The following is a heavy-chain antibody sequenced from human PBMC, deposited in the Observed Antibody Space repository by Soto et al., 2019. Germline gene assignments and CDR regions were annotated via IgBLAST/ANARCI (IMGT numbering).Heavy chain of an antibody. CDR3: ARDLWFGELSNWFDP. Sequence: SETLSLTCTVSGGSISSGGYYWSWIRQHPGKGLEWIGYIYYSGSTYYNPSLKSRVTISVDTSKNQFSLKLSSVTAADTAVYYCARDLWFGELSNWFDPWGREPWSPSPQ. D-gene: IGHD3-10*01. CDR1: GGSISSGGYY. J-gene: IGHJ5*02. V-gene: IGHV4-31*03. CDR2: IYYSGST.